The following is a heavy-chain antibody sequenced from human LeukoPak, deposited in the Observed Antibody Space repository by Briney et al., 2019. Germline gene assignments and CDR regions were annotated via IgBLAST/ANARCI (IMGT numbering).Heavy chain of an antibody. D-gene: IGHD3-10*01. CDR2: IYSGGST. J-gene: IGHJ4*02. Sequence: GGSLRLSCAASGFTVSRNYMSWVRQAPGKGLEWVSVIYSGGSTYYADSVKGRITISRDNSKNTLYLEMNSLRAEDTAVYYCAKDIGSYYDYWGQGILVTVSS. CDR3: AKDIGSYYDY. CDR1: GFTVSRNY. V-gene: IGHV3-66*01.